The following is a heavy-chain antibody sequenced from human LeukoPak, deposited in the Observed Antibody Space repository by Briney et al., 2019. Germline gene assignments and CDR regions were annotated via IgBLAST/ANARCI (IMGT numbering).Heavy chain of an antibody. V-gene: IGHV3-23*01. CDR1: GFTFSSYV. CDR3: AKGGYCSSTSCYVGWFDP. D-gene: IGHD2-2*01. J-gene: IGHJ5*02. CDR2: ISGGGGST. Sequence: PGGSLRLSCAASGFTFSSYVMNWVRQAPGKGLEWVSVISGGGGSTYYADSVKGRFTISGDNSKNTLFLQMNSLRAEDTAVYYCAKGGYCSSTSCYVGWFDPWGQGTLVTVSS.